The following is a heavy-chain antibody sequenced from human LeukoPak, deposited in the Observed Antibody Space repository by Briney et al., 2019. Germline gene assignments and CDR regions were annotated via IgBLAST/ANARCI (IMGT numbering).Heavy chain of an antibody. D-gene: IGHD2-21*02. J-gene: IGHJ4*02. Sequence: GSSVKVSCKASGGTFSSYAISWVRQAPGQGLEWMERIIPIFGTANYAQKFQGRVTITTDESTSTAYMELSSLRSEDTAVYYCASSNLAYCGGDCYSAFDYWGQGTLVTVSS. CDR2: IIPIFGTA. CDR1: GGTFSSYA. V-gene: IGHV1-69*05. CDR3: ASSNLAYCGGDCYSAFDY.